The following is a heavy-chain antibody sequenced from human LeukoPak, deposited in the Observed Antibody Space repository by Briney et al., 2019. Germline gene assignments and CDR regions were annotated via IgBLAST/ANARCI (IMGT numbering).Heavy chain of an antibody. Sequence: GGSLRLSCAASGFTFSSYAMSWVRQAPGKGLEWVSAISGSGGSTYYADSVKGRFTVSRDNSKNTLYLQMNSLGAEDTAVYYCAKDKVVRVTMVRADYWGQGTLVTVSS. D-gene: IGHD3-10*01. CDR2: ISGSGGST. CDR3: AKDKVVRVTMVRADY. J-gene: IGHJ4*02. V-gene: IGHV3-23*01. CDR1: GFTFSSYA.